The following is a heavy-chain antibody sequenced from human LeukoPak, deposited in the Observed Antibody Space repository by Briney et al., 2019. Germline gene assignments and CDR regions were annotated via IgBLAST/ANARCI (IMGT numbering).Heavy chain of an antibody. CDR3: ARARFGRVRMAATRYYFDY. CDR1: GGSFSGYY. Sequence: PSETLSPTCAVYGGSFSGYYWSWIRQPPGKGLEWIGEINHSGSTNYNPSLKSRVTISVDTSKNQFSLKLSSVTAADTAVYYCARARFGRVRMAATRYYFDYWGQGTLVTVSS. J-gene: IGHJ4*02. D-gene: IGHD2-15*01. V-gene: IGHV4-34*01. CDR2: INHSGST.